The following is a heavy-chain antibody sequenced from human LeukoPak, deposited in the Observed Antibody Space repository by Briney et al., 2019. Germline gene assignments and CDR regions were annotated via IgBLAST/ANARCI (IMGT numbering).Heavy chain of an antibody. J-gene: IGHJ4*02. D-gene: IGHD3-10*01. CDR3: ARDLSSSGSYQLPYDY. CDR2: INPNSGGT. V-gene: IGHV1-2*02. CDR1: GYTFTGYY. Sequence: ASVKVSCKASGYTFTGYYMHWVRQAPGQGLEWMGWINPNSGGTNYAQKFQGRVTMTRDTSISTACMELSRLRSDDTAVYYCARDLSSSGSYQLPYDYWGQGTLVTVSS.